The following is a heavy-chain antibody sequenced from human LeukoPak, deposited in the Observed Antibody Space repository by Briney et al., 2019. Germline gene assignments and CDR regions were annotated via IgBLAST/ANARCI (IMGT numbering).Heavy chain of an antibody. V-gene: IGHV3-74*01. CDR1: GFTFSSYW. CDR3: ARDGYSVGWFDP. CDR2: IASDGSST. D-gene: IGHD5-18*01. J-gene: IGHJ5*02. Sequence: GGSLRLSCAASGFTFSSYWMNWVRQAPGKGLVWVSRIASDGSSTTYADSVKGRFSISRDNAKNTLYLQMNSLRAEDTAVYYCARDGYSVGWFDPWGQGTLVTVSS.